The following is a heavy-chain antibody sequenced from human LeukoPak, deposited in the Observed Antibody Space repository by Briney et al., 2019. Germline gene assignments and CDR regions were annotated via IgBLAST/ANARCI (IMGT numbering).Heavy chain of an antibody. CDR1: GYTFTSYD. Sequence: ASVKVSCKASGYTFTSYDINWVRQATGQGLEWMGWMNPDSGNTGYAQKFQGRLIMTRNTSITTAYMELSRLTSEDTAVYYCARSRTNWFDPWGQGTLVTVSS. V-gene: IGHV1-8*01. J-gene: IGHJ5*02. CDR2: MNPDSGNT. CDR3: ARSRTNWFDP.